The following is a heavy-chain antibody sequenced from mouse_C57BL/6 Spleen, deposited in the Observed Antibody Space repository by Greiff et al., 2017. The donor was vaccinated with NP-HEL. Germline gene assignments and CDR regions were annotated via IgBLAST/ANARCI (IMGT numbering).Heavy chain of an antibody. J-gene: IGHJ1*03. V-gene: IGHV5-6*02. CDR1: GFTFSSYG. CDR2: ISSGGSYT. Sequence: DVMLVESGGDLVKPGGSLKLSCAASGFTFSSYGMSWVRQTPDKRLEWVATISSGGSYTYYPDSVKGRFTISRDNAKNTLYLQMSSLKSEDTAMYYCARQTVVSYWYFDVWGTGTTVTVSS. D-gene: IGHD1-1*01. CDR3: ARQTVVSYWYFDV.